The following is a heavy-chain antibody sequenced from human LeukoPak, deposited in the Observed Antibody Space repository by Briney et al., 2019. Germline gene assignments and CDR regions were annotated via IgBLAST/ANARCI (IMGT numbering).Heavy chain of an antibody. CDR1: GFTFSNAW. V-gene: IGHV3-15*01. Sequence: GGSLRLSCVASGFTFSNAWMSWVRQAPGKGLEWVGRIKSKTDGGITDYAAPVKGRFTISRDDSKNTLYLQMNSLKTEDTAVYYCTTDYYDSSPWGQGTLVTVSS. CDR3: TTDYYDSSP. J-gene: IGHJ5*02. CDR2: IKSKTDGGIT. D-gene: IGHD3-22*01.